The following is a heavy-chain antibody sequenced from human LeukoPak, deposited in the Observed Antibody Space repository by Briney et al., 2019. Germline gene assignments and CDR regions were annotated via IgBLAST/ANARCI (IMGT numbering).Heavy chain of an antibody. Sequence: SETLSLTCAVSGYSISIGYYWGWFRQPPGKGLEWIGSIYHTGSTYYNPSLKSRVTISVVTSKNQFSLKLSSMTAADTAVYYCARSRRIVGADADAFHIWGQGTMVTVSS. D-gene: IGHD1-26*01. CDR1: GYSISIGYY. CDR2: IYHTGST. CDR3: ARSRRIVGADADAFHI. V-gene: IGHV4-38-2*01. J-gene: IGHJ3*02.